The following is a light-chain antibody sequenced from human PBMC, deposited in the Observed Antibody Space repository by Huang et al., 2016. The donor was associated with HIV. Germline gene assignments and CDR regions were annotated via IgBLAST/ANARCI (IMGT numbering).Light chain of an antibody. J-gene: IGKJ4*01. CDR1: QSISRY. CDR2: TAS. V-gene: IGKV1-39*01. Sequence: DIEMTQSPSSLSASVGDRVTITCWESQSISRYLHWYQQKPGKAPKLLIHTASSLQSGVPSRFSGSGSGTEFTLTINNLQPDDFATYYCQQSYSAPTLTFGGGTKVDIK. CDR3: QQSYSAPTLT.